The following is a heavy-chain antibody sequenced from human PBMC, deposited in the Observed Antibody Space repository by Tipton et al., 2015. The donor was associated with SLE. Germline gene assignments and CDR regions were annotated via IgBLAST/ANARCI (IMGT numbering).Heavy chain of an antibody. CDR3: AIAVAGPGRY. CDR2: IIPILGIA. CDR1: GYTFTSYY. D-gene: IGHD6-19*01. V-gene: IGHV1-69*10. Sequence: QSGAEVKKPGASVKVSCKASGYTFTSYYMHWVRQAPGQGLEWMGGIIPILGIANYAQKFQGRVTITTDEPTSTAYMELSSLRSEDTAVYYCAIAVAGPGRYWGQGTLVTVSS. J-gene: IGHJ4*02.